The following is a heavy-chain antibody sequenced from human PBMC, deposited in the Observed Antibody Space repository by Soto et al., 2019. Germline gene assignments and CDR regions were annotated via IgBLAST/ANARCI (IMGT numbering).Heavy chain of an antibody. D-gene: IGHD2-15*01. V-gene: IGHV1-18*04. J-gene: IGHJ4*02. CDR1: GYTFTNYG. CDR2: ISAYNGDT. Sequence: ASVKVSCKTSGYTFTNYGITWVRQAPGQGLKWMGWISAYNGDTNHAQKFQGRVIMTTDTSTTTAYMELRSLRSDDTAVYYCARGPAGGLRGGVSYWGQGTLVTVSS. CDR3: ARGPAGGLRGGVSY.